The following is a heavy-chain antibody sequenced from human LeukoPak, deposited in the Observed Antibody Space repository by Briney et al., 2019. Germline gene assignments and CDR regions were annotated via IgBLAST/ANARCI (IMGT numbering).Heavy chain of an antibody. CDR3: AKDSFSMVRGVMGYFDY. CDR2: ISGSGGST. D-gene: IGHD3-10*01. J-gene: IGHJ4*02. Sequence: PGGSLRLSCAASGFTFSSYAMSWVRQAPGKGLEWVSAISGSGGSTYYADSVKGRFTISTDNSKNKLYLQMNSVRAEDTAVYYCAKDSFSMVRGVMGYFDYWGQGTLVTVSS. V-gene: IGHV3-23*01. CDR1: GFTFSSYA.